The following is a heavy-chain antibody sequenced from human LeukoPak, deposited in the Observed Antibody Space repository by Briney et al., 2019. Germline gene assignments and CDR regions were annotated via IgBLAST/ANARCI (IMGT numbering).Heavy chain of an antibody. V-gene: IGHV3-23*01. CDR3: AKDPLPYDP. J-gene: IGHJ5*02. Sequence: PGGSLRLSCAASGFTFSRYGMSWVRQAPGKGLEWVSAISGSGDNTYYADSAKGRFTISRDNSRNMLYVQMNSLRAEDTAVYYCAKDPLPYDPWGQGTLVTVSS. CDR2: ISGSGDNT. CDR1: GFTFSRYG.